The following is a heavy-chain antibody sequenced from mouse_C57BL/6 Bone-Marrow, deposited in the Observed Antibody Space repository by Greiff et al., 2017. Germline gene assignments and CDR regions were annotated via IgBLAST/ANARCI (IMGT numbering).Heavy chain of an antibody. CDR3: AEEYYSNDVDWYFDV. CDR1: GYTFTSYW. V-gene: IGHV1-59*01. J-gene: IGHJ1*03. CDR2: IDPSDSYT. Sequence: QVQLKQPGAELVRPGTSVKLSCKASGYTFTSYWMHWVKQRPGQGLEWIGVIDPSDSYTNYNQKFKGKATLTVDTAASTAYMQLSSLTSEDSAVYYCAEEYYSNDVDWYFDVWGTGTTVTVSS. D-gene: IGHD2-12*01.